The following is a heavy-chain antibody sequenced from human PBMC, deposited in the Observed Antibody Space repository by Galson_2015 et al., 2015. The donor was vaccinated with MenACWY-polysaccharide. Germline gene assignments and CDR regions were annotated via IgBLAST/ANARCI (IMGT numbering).Heavy chain of an antibody. CDR3: AREGSRIVFHAVDT. V-gene: IGHV3-33*01. Sequence: SLRLSCAASTVTFRGSGMHWVRQAPGKGLEWVAVIQYDAVYKQYLDSVKGRFSVSRDNSKSTLYLEMNNLRAEDTALYYCAREGSRIVFHAVDTWGQGTMVIVSS. CDR2: IQYDAVYK. CDR1: TVTFRGSG. J-gene: IGHJ3*02. D-gene: IGHD3-10*02.